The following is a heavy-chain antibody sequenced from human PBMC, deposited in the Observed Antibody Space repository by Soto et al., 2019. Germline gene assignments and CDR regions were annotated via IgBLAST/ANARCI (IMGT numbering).Heavy chain of an antibody. Sequence: GGSLRLSCAASGFTFTRYGMHWIRQAPGKGPEWVAVISYDGSIKKYGNSVKGRFTISRDNSKNTVYLQMTSLRGDDTAVYYCAKEVQSTYGRHLDYWGQGTLVTVS. CDR2: ISYDGSIK. V-gene: IGHV3-30*18. CDR3: AKEVQSTYGRHLDY. D-gene: IGHD3-10*02. CDR1: GFTFTRYG. J-gene: IGHJ4*02.